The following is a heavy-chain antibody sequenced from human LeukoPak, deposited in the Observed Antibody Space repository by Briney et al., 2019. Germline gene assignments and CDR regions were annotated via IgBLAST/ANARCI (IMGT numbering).Heavy chain of an antibody. Sequence: GGSLRLSCAASGFTFSSYAMSWVRQAPGKGVEWVSAISGSGGSTYYADSVKGRFTISRDNSKNTLYLQMNSLRAEDTAVYYCAKESGSSGWYSAFDYWGQGTLVTVSS. V-gene: IGHV3-23*01. D-gene: IGHD6-19*01. CDR3: AKESGSSGWYSAFDY. CDR2: ISGSGGST. CDR1: GFTFSSYA. J-gene: IGHJ4*02.